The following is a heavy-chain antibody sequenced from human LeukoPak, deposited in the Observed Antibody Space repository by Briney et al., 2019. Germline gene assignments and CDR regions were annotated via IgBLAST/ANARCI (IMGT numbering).Heavy chain of an antibody. V-gene: IGHV4-30-4*08. J-gene: IGHJ6*04. CDR3: ARGSGAALYYYYGMDV. CDR2: IYYSGST. D-gene: IGHD1-26*01. CDR1: GGSISSCDYY. Sequence: SETLSLTCTVSGGSISSCDYYWSWIRQPPGKGLEWNGYIYYSGSTYYNPSLKSRLTISVDTSKNHFSLKLSSVTAADTAVYYCARGSGAALYYYYGMDVWGKGTTVTVSS.